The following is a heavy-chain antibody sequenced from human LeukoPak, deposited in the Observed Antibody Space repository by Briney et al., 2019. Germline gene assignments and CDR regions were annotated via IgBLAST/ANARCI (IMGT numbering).Heavy chain of an antibody. CDR1: GGSITTTNW. J-gene: IGHJ4*02. D-gene: IGHD1-26*01. CDR3: TRESGAFSPFGF. V-gene: IGHV4-4*02. Sequence: SETLSLTCAVSGGSITTTNWWRWVRQPPGKGLEWISGATNXXPXLESXVSMSIDXSKNHLSLEVTSVTAADTAIYYCTRESGAFSPFGFWGQGTLLTVSS. CDR2: SGAT.